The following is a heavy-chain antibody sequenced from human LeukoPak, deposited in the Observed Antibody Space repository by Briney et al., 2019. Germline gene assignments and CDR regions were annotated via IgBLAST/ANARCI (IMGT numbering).Heavy chain of an antibody. CDR1: GGSIGNYC. CDR3: ARLTRFVSGVLNPLAS. D-gene: IGHD3-3*01. J-gene: IGHJ4*02. Sequence: SETLSLTCTVSGGSIGNYCWSWIRQPPGKGLEWIGYVYSSGYTNYNPSLKSRVTISVDTSNNQFSLRLSSVTAADTAVYYCARLTRFVSGVLNPLASWGQGTLVTVSS. CDR2: VYSSGYT. V-gene: IGHV4-59*08.